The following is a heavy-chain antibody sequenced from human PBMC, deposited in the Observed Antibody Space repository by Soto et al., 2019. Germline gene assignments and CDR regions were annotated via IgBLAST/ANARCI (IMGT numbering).Heavy chain of an antibody. J-gene: IGHJ3*02. D-gene: IGHD1-26*01. Sequence: QVQLVESGGGVVQPGTSLRLSCAATGFTFSSYGMHWVRQAAGKGLEWVAVIWHDGSQKQYADSVTGRFTISRDNSKHTLDLQMHSMKTEDTAVYYCPTDRCGAALDIWGQGTMLTVSS. V-gene: IGHV3-33*01. CDR2: IWHDGSQK. CDR3: PTDRCGAALDI. CDR1: GFTFSSYG.